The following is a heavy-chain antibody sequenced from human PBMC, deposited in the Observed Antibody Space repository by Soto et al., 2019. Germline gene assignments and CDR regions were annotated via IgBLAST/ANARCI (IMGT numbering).Heavy chain of an antibody. CDR1: GFTFSSYA. CDR3: ARDQYSSSYYYYGMDG. CDR2: ISYDGSNK. Sequence: QVQLVESGGGVVQPGRSLRLSCAASGFTFSSYAMHWVRQAPGKGLEWVAVISYDGSNKYYADSVKGRFTISRDNSKNTLYRQMNSLRAEDTAVYYCARDQYSSSYYYYGMDGWGQGTTVTVSS. D-gene: IGHD6-6*01. J-gene: IGHJ6*02. V-gene: IGHV3-30-3*01.